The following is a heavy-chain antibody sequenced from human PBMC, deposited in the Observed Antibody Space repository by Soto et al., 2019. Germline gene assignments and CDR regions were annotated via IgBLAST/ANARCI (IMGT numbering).Heavy chain of an antibody. CDR3: AKDHRNLGVGSDL. Sequence: PRWSLRLSCLASVFTFGNHGAHWVRQAPGKGLEWVAFISFDGSKTVYGDSVKGRFTVSRDNSKRTMYLEVDSLIPADTAMYYCAKDHRNLGVGSDLWGPGTLVTVSS. V-gene: IGHV3-30*18. CDR1: VFTFGNHG. D-gene: IGHD3-3*01. J-gene: IGHJ5*02. CDR2: ISFDGSKT.